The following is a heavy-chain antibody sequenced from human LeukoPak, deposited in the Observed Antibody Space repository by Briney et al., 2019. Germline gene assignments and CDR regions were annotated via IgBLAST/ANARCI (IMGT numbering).Heavy chain of an antibody. Sequence: SETLSLTCAVYGGSFSGYYWSWIRQPPGKGLEWIGEINHSGSTNYNPSLKSRVTISVGTSKNQFSLKLSSVTAADTAVYYYARGKELEYFDYWGQGTLVTVSS. CDR2: INHSGST. D-gene: IGHD1-26*01. CDR1: GGSFSGYY. V-gene: IGHV4-34*01. J-gene: IGHJ4*02. CDR3: ARGKELEYFDY.